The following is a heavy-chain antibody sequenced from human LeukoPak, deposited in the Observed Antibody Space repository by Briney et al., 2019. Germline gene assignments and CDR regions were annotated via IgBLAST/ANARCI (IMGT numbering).Heavy chain of an antibody. J-gene: IGHJ5*02. CDR1: GFTFSSYG. CDR3: AKGYSGYDPFHS. Sequence: GGSLRLSCAASGFTFSSYGMHWVRQAPGKGLEWVAVISYDGSNKYYADSVKGRFTISRDNSKNTQYLQMNSLRGEDTAVYYCAKGYSGYDPFHSWGQGTLVTVSS. CDR2: ISYDGSNK. D-gene: IGHD5-12*01. V-gene: IGHV3-30*18.